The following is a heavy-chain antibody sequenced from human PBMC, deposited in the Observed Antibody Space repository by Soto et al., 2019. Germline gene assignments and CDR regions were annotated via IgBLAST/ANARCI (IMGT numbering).Heavy chain of an antibody. CDR3: ARDPTGIAVAGTRAGFDY. CDR2: IIPIFGTA. Sequence: SVKVSCKASGVTFSSYAISWVRQAPVQGLEWMGGIIPIFGTANYAQKFQGRVTITADESTSTAYMELSSLRSEDTAVYYCARDPTGIAVAGTRAGFDYWGQGTLVTVSS. CDR1: GVTFSSYA. J-gene: IGHJ4*02. V-gene: IGHV1-69*13. D-gene: IGHD6-19*01.